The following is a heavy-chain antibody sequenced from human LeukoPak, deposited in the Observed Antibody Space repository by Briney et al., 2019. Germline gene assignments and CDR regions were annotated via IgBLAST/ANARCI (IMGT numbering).Heavy chain of an antibody. V-gene: IGHV1-24*01. J-gene: IGHJ4*02. CDR1: GYTLTELS. Sequence: ASVKVSCKVSGYTLTELSMHWVRQAPGKGLEWMGGFDPEDGETIYAQKFQGRVTMTEDTSTDTAYMELSSLRSEDTAVYYCARDSRPSHSSGWYGHFDYWGQGTLVTVSS. D-gene: IGHD6-19*01. CDR3: ARDSRPSHSSGWYGHFDY. CDR2: FDPEDGET.